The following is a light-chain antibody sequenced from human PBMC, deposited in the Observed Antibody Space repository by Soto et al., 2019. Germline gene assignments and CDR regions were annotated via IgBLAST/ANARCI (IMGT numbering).Light chain of an antibody. CDR3: SSYRSSSTYV. J-gene: IGLJ1*01. CDR1: SSDVGSYNY. V-gene: IGLV2-14*01. Sequence: QSALTQPASVSGSPGQSITISCTGTSSDVGSYNYASWHQQHPGQAPKLMIYEVSNRASGVPDRFSASKSGNTASLTISGLQAGDEADYYCSSYRSSSTYVFGTGTKLTVL. CDR2: EVS.